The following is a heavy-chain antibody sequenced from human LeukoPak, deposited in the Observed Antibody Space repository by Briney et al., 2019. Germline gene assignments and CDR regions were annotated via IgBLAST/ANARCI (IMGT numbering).Heavy chain of an antibody. CDR3: ARAPGGFDN. Sequence: GVSLRLSCAASGFTFSSYWMHWVRQAPGKGLVWVSRKNSDGSSTMYADSVKGRFTISRDNAKNTLYLQMNSLRAEDTAVYYCARAPGGFDNWGQGSLVTVPS. CDR1: GFTFSSYW. J-gene: IGHJ4*02. V-gene: IGHV3-74*03. CDR2: KNSDGSST.